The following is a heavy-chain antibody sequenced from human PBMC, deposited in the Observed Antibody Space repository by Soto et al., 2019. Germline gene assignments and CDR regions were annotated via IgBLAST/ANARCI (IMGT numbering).Heavy chain of an antibody. D-gene: IGHD3-10*01. CDR1: RFTFSKYD. CDR2: INNSGGNT. J-gene: IGHJ2*01. CDR3: AKDPPGAGWYFDL. Sequence: EVQLLESGGGLVQPGGSLRLSCEASRFTFSKYDMNWVRQAPGKGLEWVSSINNSGGNTYYADSVKGRFTISRDNSKNTLYRQMNSLRAEDTAIYYCAKDPPGAGWYFDLWGRGTLVTVSS. V-gene: IGHV3-23*01.